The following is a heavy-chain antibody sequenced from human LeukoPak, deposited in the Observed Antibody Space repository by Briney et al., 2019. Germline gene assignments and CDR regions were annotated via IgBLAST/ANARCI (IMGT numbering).Heavy chain of an antibody. J-gene: IGHJ4*02. CDR2: ITHSGST. D-gene: IGHD1-1*01. Sequence: SETLSLTCAVYGGSFSAYSWNWIRQPPGKGLEWIGEITHSGSTNYNPSLESRVTISVDTSKNQFSLKVSSVTAADTAVYYCARKTTGDQGSYFDYWGQGTLVTVSS. CDR3: ARKTTGDQGSYFDY. CDR1: GGSFSAYS. V-gene: IGHV4-34*01.